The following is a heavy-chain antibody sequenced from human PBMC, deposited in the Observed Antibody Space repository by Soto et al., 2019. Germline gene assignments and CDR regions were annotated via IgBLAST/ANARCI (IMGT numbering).Heavy chain of an antibody. D-gene: IGHD6-19*01. CDR1: GFTFSSHG. CDR3: XRGQPWRPGNYYYGMEV. CDR2: IWYDGSVQ. Sequence: GGSLRLSCTASGFTFSSHGMHWVRQAPGKGLEWVAVIWYDGSVQYYADSVKGRFTISRDNSKNTLYLQMNSLRAEDTAVYYCXRGQPWRPGNYYYGMEVWGLGTTVTVSS. J-gene: IGHJ6*02. V-gene: IGHV3-33*01.